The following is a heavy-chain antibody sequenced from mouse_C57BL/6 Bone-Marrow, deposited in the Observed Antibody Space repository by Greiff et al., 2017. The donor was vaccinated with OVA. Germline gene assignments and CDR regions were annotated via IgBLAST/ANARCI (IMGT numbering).Heavy chain of an antibody. D-gene: IGHD1-1*01. Sequence: QVQLQQSGAELVRPGTSVKMSCNASGYTFTNYWIGWAKQRPGHGLEWIGDIYPGGGYTNYNEKFKGKATLTADKSSSTAYMQFSSLTSEDSAIYYCARHYYGSSYVSWFAYWGQGTLVTVSA. V-gene: IGHV1-63*01. CDR3: ARHYYGSSYVSWFAY. J-gene: IGHJ3*01. CDR2: IYPGGGYT. CDR1: GYTFTNYW.